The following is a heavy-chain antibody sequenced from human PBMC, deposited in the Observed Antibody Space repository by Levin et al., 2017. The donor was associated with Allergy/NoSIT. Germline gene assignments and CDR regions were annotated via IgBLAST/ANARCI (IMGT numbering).Heavy chain of an antibody. V-gene: IGHV3-21*01. CDR3: ARDQGSCTGSNCYLAY. CDR2: IKSSSSYK. Sequence: GGSLRLSCAASGFTFSSFSMHWVRQAPGKGLEWISSIKSSSSYKSYADSLKGRFTISRDNAKNSLYPQMDSLRAEDTAVYYCARDQGSCTGSNCYLAYWGQGTLVTVSS. CDR1: GFTFSSFS. J-gene: IGHJ4*02. D-gene: IGHD2-8*02.